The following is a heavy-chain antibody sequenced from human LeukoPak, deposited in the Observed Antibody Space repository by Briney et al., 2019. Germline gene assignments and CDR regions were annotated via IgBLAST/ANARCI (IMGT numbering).Heavy chain of an antibody. CDR3: ARGDHYGGNLD. D-gene: IGHD4-23*01. CDR2: INPNSGNT. Sequence: GASVKVSCTASGYTFTSYDINWVRQATGQGLEWVGWINPNSGNTGYAQKFQGRVTMTRNTSISTAYMELSSLRSEDTAVYYCARGDHYGGNLDWGQGTLVTVSS. J-gene: IGHJ4*02. V-gene: IGHV1-8*01. CDR1: GYTFTSYD.